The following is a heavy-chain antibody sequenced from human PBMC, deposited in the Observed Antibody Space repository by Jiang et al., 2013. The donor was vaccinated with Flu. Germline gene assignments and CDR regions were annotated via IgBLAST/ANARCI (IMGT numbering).Heavy chain of an antibody. V-gene: IGHV4-38-2*01. CDR1: GYSISSGYY. CDR2: IYQSATT. Sequence: GVSGYSISSGYYWGWIRQPPRKGLEWIGSIYQSATTYYNPSLNSRVTISVDTSKNQFSLNLSSVTAADTALYYCARQWSLPREFDFWGQGTLVTVSS. J-gene: IGHJ4*02. CDR3: ARQWSLPREFDF. D-gene: IGHD2-15*01.